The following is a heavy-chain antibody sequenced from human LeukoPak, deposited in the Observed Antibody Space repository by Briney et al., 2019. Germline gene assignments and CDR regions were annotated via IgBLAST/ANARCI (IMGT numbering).Heavy chain of an antibody. CDR2: INPNSGGT. Sequence: ASVKVSCKASGYTFTSYYMHWVRQAPGQGLEWMGWINPNSGGTNYAQKFQGRVTMTRDTSISTAYMELSRLRSDDTAVYYCAREIAVAGPDYFDYWGQGTLVTVSS. D-gene: IGHD6-19*01. CDR1: GYTFTSYY. CDR3: AREIAVAGPDYFDY. V-gene: IGHV1-2*02. J-gene: IGHJ4*02.